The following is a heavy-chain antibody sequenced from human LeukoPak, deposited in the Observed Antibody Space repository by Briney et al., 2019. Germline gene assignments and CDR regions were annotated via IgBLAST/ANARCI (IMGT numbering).Heavy chain of an antibody. CDR3: ARDRYDSSGYPPFFDY. V-gene: IGHV3-21*01. CDR1: GFTFSSYN. J-gene: IGHJ4*02. CDR2: ISSSSGHI. D-gene: IGHD3-22*01. Sequence: TGGSLRLSCAASGFTFSSYNMNWVRQPPGKGLEWVSSISSSSGHIHYADSVKGRFTISRDNAKNSLYLQMNSLRAEDTAVYYCARDRYDSSGYPPFFDYWGQGTLVTVSS.